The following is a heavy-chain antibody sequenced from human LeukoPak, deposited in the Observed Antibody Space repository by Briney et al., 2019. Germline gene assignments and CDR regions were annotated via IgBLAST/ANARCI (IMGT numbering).Heavy chain of an antibody. CDR2: IYPSNSDT. Sequence: GESLKISCKGSGYSFPTYWTGWVRQLPGKGLEWMGIIYPSNSDTRYSPSFQGQVTISADTSITTAYLQWSSLKASDTAMYYCARRGAAFDYWGQGTLVTVSS. CDR1: GYSFPTYW. D-gene: IGHD4/OR15-4a*01. V-gene: IGHV5-51*01. CDR3: ARRGAAFDY. J-gene: IGHJ4*02.